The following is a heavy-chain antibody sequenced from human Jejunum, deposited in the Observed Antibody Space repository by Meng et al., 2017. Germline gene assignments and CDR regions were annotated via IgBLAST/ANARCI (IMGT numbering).Heavy chain of an antibody. Sequence: ASVKVSCKASGYTFTTCYIHWVRQAPGQGLEWMGLINPSSGGTVYAQSFQGRFTMTRDTSTSTVHMDLSSLTSEDTAVYYCAREPGIEKYFDYWGQGTLVTVSS. D-gene: IGHD1-1*01. V-gene: IGHV1-46*01. CDR2: INPSSGGT. J-gene: IGHJ4*02. CDR1: GYTFTTCY. CDR3: AREPGIEKYFDY.